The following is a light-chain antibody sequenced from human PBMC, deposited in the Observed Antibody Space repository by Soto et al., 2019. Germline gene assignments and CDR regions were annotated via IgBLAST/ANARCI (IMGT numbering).Light chain of an antibody. Sequence: QSVLTQPASVSGSPGQSITISCTGTSSDVGSYNLVSWYQQHPGKAPKLMIYEDNKRPSGVSNRFSGSKSGNTASLTISGLQAEDEAHYYCCSYARISTVVFGGGTKVTVL. J-gene: IGLJ3*02. V-gene: IGLV2-23*01. CDR3: CSYARISTVV. CDR1: SSDVGSYNL. CDR2: EDN.